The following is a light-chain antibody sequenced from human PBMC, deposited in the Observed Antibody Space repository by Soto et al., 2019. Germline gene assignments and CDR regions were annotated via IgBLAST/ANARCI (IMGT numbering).Light chain of an antibody. Sequence: QSALTQPASVSGSPGQSITISCTGTSSTVGGFNVVSWYQQHPGKAPKVIIYEGIKRPSGVSNRFSGSNSGSTASLTISGLQAEDEADHYCCSHVGATTYFFGTGTKVTVL. CDR1: SSTVGGFNV. V-gene: IGLV2-23*01. CDR2: EGI. CDR3: CSHVGATTYF. J-gene: IGLJ1*01.